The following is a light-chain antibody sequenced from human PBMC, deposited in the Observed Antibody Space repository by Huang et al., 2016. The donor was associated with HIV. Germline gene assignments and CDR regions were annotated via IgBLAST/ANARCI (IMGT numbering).Light chain of an antibody. Sequence: DIQMTQSPSSLSASVGDRVTITCRASQSISAYLNWYQQKPGKAPTLLIYGASTLQSGVPSRFSGSGSGTDFTLTINSLQPEDFATYYCQKSYTTPLTFGGGTKVEI. CDR1: QSISAY. CDR3: QKSYTTPLT. CDR2: GAS. J-gene: IGKJ4*01. V-gene: IGKV1-39*01.